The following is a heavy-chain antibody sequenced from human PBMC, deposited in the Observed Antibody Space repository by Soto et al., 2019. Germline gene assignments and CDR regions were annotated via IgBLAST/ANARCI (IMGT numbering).Heavy chain of an antibody. V-gene: IGHV1-18*04. CDR3: ARDSGTYYDFWSGYYSLYYYYYGMDV. CDR2: ISAYNGNT. CDR1: GYTFTSYG. J-gene: IGHJ6*02. D-gene: IGHD3-3*01. Sequence: ASVKVSCKASGYTFTSYGISGVRQAPGQGLEWMGWISAYNGNTNYAQKLQGRVTMTTDTSTSTAYMELRSLRSDDTAVYYCARDSGTYYDFWSGYYSLYYYYYGMDVWGQGTTVTVSS.